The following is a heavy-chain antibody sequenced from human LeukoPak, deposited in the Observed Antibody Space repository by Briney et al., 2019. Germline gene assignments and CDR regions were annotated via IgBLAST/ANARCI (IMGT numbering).Heavy chain of an antibody. Sequence: SQTLSLTCTVSGGSISSGSYYWSWIRQPAGKGLEWIGRIYTSGSTNYKPSLKSRVTISVDTSKNQFSLKLSSVTAADTAVYYCARASDFWSGSYYFDYWGQGTLVTVSS. V-gene: IGHV4-61*02. CDR3: ARASDFWSGSYYFDY. CDR1: GGSISSGSYY. J-gene: IGHJ4*02. CDR2: IYTSGST. D-gene: IGHD3-3*01.